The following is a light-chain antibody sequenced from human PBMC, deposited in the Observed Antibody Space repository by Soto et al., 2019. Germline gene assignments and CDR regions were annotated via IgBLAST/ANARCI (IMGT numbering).Light chain of an antibody. CDR1: SSNIGSNY. V-gene: IGLV1-47*01. CDR3: AAWDDILSGPV. CDR2: RNN. Sequence: QSVLTQPPSASGTPGQRVTISCSGSSSNIGSNYVYWYQQLQGTAPKLLIYRNNQRPSGVPDRFSGSKSGTSASLAISGLRSEDEAEYYCAAWDDILSGPVFGGGTKLTVL. J-gene: IGLJ2*01.